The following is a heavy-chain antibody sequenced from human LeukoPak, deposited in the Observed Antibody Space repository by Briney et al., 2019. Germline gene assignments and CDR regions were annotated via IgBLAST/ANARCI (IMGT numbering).Heavy chain of an antibody. D-gene: IGHD6-19*01. Sequence: GGSLRLSCAASGFTFSSYSMNWVRQAPGKGLEWVSSISSSSSYIYYADSVKGRFTISRDNAKNSLYLQMNSLRAEDTAMYYCARAVAGTKDFDYWGQGTLVTVSS. CDR2: ISSSSSYI. CDR3: ARAVAGTKDFDY. V-gene: IGHV3-21*01. CDR1: GFTFSSYS. J-gene: IGHJ4*02.